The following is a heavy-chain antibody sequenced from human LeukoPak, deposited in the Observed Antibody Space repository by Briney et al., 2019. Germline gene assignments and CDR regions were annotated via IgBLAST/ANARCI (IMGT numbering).Heavy chain of an antibody. CDR1: GFTFSSYE. J-gene: IGHJ4*02. D-gene: IGHD6-13*01. Sequence: PGGSLRLSCAASGFTFSSYEMNWVRQAPGKGLEWVAIIAFDGDNKYYADSVKGRFTISRDSSKNTLSLQMNSLRAEDTAVYYCARTPGHSSSWYSDFWGQGTLVTVSS. CDR2: IAFDGDNK. CDR3: ARTPGHSSSWYSDF. V-gene: IGHV3-30*14.